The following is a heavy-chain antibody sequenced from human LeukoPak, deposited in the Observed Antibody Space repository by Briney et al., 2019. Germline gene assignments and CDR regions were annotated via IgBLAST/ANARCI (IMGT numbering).Heavy chain of an antibody. V-gene: IGHV4-38-2*01. CDR1: GYSISSGYY. CDR2: IYHSGST. CDR3: ARVVVVVAAREYYFDY. J-gene: IGHJ4*02. D-gene: IGHD2-15*01. Sequence: SETLSLTCAVSGYSISSGYYWGWIRQPPGKGLEWIGGIYHSGSTYYNPSLKSRVTISVDTSKNQFSLKLSSVTAADTAVYYCARVVVVVAAREYYFDYWGQGTLVTVSS.